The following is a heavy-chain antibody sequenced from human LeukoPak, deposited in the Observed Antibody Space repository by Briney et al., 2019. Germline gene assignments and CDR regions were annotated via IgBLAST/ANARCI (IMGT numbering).Heavy chain of an antibody. CDR3: AKNRYGDYASDY. D-gene: IGHD4-17*01. J-gene: IGHJ4*02. V-gene: IGHV3-23*01. Sequence: GGALRLSCAASGFIFFAYGMTWVRQAPGKGLEWVSSISGSGGITYYADSVKGRFTISRDNSKNTLSLQMNSLRAEDTAVYYCAKNRYGDYASDYWGQGTLVTVSS. CDR1: GFIFFAYG. CDR2: ISGSGGIT.